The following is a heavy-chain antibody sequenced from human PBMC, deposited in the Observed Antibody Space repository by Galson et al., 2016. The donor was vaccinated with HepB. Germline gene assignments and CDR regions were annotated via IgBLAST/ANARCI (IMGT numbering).Heavy chain of an antibody. CDR1: GYTFINYD. CDR2: VNPDSGNR. CDR3: TRTKVRGLPAMDV. V-gene: IGHV1-8*02. Sequence: SVKVSCKAAGYTFINYDINWVRQAPGQGLECLGWVNPDSGNRGYPQKVQGRVTMTTDRSIGTAYMELSSLRSDDTAVYYCTRTKVRGLPAMDVWGQGTTVTVSS. D-gene: IGHD3-10*01. J-gene: IGHJ6*02.